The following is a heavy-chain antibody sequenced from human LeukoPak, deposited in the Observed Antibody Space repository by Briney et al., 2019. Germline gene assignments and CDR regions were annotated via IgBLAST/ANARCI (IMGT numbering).Heavy chain of an antibody. CDR3: ARGGDGNRRDFDY. CDR2: INPNSGGT. CDR1: GYTFTGYY. Sequence: ASVKVSCKASGYTFTGYYMHWVRQAPGQGLEWMGWINPNSGGTNYAQKFQGRVTMTRDTSISTAYMQLNSLRSDDTAVYYCARGGDGNRRDFDYWGQGTLVTASS. V-gene: IGHV1-2*02. J-gene: IGHJ4*02. D-gene: IGHD5-24*01.